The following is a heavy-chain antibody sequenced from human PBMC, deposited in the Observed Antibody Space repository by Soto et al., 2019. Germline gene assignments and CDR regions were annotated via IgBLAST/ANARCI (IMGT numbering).Heavy chain of an antibody. CDR2: IDPNGGGT. D-gene: IGHD3-3*01. V-gene: IGHV1-2*04. J-gene: IGHJ3*02. CDR3: ARAYDFWSGYDAFDI. CDR1: GYTFTDYY. Sequence: ASVKVSCKASGYTFTDYYIHWVLQAPGQGLEWMGWIDPNGGGTNYAQKFQDLVTMTRDTSINTAYMELSRLRSDDTALYYCARAYDFWSGYDAFDIWGQGTMVTVS.